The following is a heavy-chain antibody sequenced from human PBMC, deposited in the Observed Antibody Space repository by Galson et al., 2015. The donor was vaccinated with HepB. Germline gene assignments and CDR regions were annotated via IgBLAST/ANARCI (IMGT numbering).Heavy chain of an antibody. J-gene: IGHJ3*01. CDR2: TYYRSKWYK. Sequence: AISGDSVSSNSAAWNWIRQSPSRGLEWLGRTYYRSKWYKDYAISVKSRISINPDTSKNQLSLQLKSVTPEDTAVYFCARAPGREESGYDTDAFDLWGQGTMVTVSS. CDR1: GDSVSSNSAA. D-gene: IGHD5-12*01. CDR3: ARAPGREESGYDTDAFDL. V-gene: IGHV6-1*01.